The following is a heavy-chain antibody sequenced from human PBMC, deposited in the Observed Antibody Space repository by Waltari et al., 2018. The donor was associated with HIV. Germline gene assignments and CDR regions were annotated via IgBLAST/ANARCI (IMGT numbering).Heavy chain of an antibody. D-gene: IGHD3-3*01. V-gene: IGHV4-39*01. CDR2: IYYGGSS. CDR1: GGSISSSDYY. J-gene: IGHJ4*02. Sequence: QLQMQESGPGLVKPSETLSLTCSVSGGSISSSDYYWGWIRQSPGKGLEWIGKIYYGGSSSDNPSLQSRGTISVDTSKNQFSMRLNSVTAADTAVYFCARHLRGHGFLAKLYYFDFWGQGALVTVSS. CDR3: ARHLRGHGFLAKLYYFDF.